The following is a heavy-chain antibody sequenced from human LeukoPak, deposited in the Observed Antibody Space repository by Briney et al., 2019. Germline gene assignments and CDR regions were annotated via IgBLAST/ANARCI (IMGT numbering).Heavy chain of an antibody. CDR2: IIPILGIA. D-gene: IGHD4-17*01. J-gene: IGHJ2*01. CDR1: GGTFSSYA. V-gene: IGHV1-69*04. Sequence: SVKVSCKASGGTFSSYAISWVRQAPGQGLEWMGRIIPILGIANYAQKFQGRVTITADKSTSTAYMELSSLRSEDTAVYYCARGSYGDYLLGYFDLWGRGTLVTVSS. CDR3: ARGSYGDYLLGYFDL.